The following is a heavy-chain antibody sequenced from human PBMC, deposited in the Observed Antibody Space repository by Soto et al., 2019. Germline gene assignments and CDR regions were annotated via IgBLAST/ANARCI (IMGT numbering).Heavy chain of an antibody. Sequence: QVQLQESGPGLVKPSGTLSLTCAVSGGSISSSNWWTWVRQSPGQGLEWIGEIYHSESTNYNPSLKSRVTMTVDKSKNQFSLYLNSGTAADAAVYYCARTSNSGWPRGGFDYWGQGTLVTVSS. J-gene: IGHJ4*02. CDR2: IYHSEST. CDR1: GGSISSSNW. V-gene: IGHV4-4*02. CDR3: ARTSNSGWPRGGFDY. D-gene: IGHD6-19*01.